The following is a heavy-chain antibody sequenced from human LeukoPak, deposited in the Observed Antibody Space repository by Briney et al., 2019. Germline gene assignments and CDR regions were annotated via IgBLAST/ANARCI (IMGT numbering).Heavy chain of an antibody. CDR1: GGSISSTIYY. J-gene: IGHJ4*02. V-gene: IGHV4-39*07. Sequence: SETLSLTCTVSGGSISSTIYYWGWIRQPPGKGLEWIGSIYYRGSTYYNPSLKSRVAISVDTSKNQFSLKLSSVTAADTAVYYCARAPLYNSSFNPDSFDYWGQGTLVTVSS. CDR2: IYYRGST. CDR3: ARAPLYNSSFNPDSFDY. D-gene: IGHD6-6*01.